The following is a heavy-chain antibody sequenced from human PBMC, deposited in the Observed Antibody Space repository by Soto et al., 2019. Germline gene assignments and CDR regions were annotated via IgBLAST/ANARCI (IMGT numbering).Heavy chain of an antibody. CDR2: IWYDGSNK. D-gene: IGHD4-17*01. CDR3: ARDSGDGDFDY. CDR1: GFTFSSYG. V-gene: IGHV3-33*01. Sequence: PGGSLRLSCAASGFTFSSYGMHWVRQAPGKGLEWVAVIWYDGSNKYYADSVKGRFTISRDNSKNTLYLQMNSLRAEDTAVYYCARDSGDGDFDYWGQGTLVTVSS. J-gene: IGHJ4*02.